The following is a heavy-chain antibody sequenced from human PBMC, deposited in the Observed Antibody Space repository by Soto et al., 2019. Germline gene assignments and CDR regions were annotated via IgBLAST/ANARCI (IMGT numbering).Heavy chain of an antibody. D-gene: IGHD2-15*01. CDR1: GFIVSDNY. CDR2: IYAGGDT. CDR3: ARGLGPCSGGACYEY. Sequence: PGGSLRLSCAVSGFIVSDNYLTWVRQPPGKGLEWVSVIYAGGDTFYADSVKGRFTISRDTSENMVYLQMRSLRVEDTAVYYCARGLGPCSGGACYEYWGQGTVVTVSS. J-gene: IGHJ4*02. V-gene: IGHV3-53*03.